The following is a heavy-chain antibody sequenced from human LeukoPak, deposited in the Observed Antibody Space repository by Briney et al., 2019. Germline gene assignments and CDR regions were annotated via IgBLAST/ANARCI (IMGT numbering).Heavy chain of an antibody. Sequence: SETLSLTCTVSGGSISSYYWSWIRQPPGKGLEWIGYIYYSGSTNYNPSLKSRVTISVDTSKNQFSLKPSSVTAADTAVYYCARGERGIAVAGTAWYFDYWGQGTLVTVSS. CDR3: ARGERGIAVAGTAWYFDY. CDR2: IYYSGST. D-gene: IGHD6-19*01. V-gene: IGHV4-59*01. J-gene: IGHJ4*02. CDR1: GGSISSYY.